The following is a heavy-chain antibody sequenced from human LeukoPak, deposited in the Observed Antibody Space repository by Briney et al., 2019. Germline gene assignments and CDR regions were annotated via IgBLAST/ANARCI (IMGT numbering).Heavy chain of an antibody. CDR1: GGSISSSSYY. Sequence: SETLSLTCTVSGGSISSSSYYWGWIRQPPGKGPEWIGSIYYSGSTYYNPSLKSRVTISVDTSKNQFSLKLSSVTAADTAVYYCAKEGFTVTTRLVPYYFDYWGQGTLVTVSS. V-gene: IGHV4-39*02. CDR3: AKEGFTVTTRLVPYYFDY. CDR2: IYYSGST. J-gene: IGHJ4*02. D-gene: IGHD4-17*01.